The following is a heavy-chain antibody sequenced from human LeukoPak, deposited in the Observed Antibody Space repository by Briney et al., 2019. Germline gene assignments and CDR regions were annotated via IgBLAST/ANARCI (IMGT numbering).Heavy chain of an antibody. Sequence: ASVKVSCKASGYIFTDYYIHWVRQARGQGLEWMGWINSNSGGTYFAQKFEARVTLTRDTIINTGYMEMRGPTSDDTAVYYCAKSQYSFASGSSRPLFDYWGQGTLVTVSS. V-gene: IGHV1-2*02. J-gene: IGHJ4*02. CDR3: AKSQYSFASGSSRPLFDY. D-gene: IGHD3-10*01. CDR1: GYIFTDYY. CDR2: INSNSGGT.